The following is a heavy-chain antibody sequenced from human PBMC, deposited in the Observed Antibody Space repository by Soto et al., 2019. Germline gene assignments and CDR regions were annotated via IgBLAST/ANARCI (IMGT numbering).Heavy chain of an antibody. CDR3: ARDKIAGHFDY. Sequence: QVQLQQWGAGLLKPSETLSLTCAVYGGSFSGYYWTWIRQPPGTGLEWIGEINHSGSTNYNPSLKSRVTRSVDTSKNQFSLKLTSVTAADTAVYYCARDKIAGHFDYWGQGTRVTVSS. D-gene: IGHD2-21*01. J-gene: IGHJ4*02. V-gene: IGHV4-34*01. CDR2: INHSGST. CDR1: GGSFSGYY.